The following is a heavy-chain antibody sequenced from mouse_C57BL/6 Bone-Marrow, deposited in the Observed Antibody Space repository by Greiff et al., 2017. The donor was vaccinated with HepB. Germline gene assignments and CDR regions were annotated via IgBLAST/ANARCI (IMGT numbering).Heavy chain of an antibody. D-gene: IGHD2-4*01. CDR1: GFTFSDYY. CDR3: ARHGDYDDGDLFYAMDY. CDR2: ISNGGGST. Sequence: EVQGVESGGGLVQPGGSLKLSCAASGFTFSDYYMYWVRQTPEKRLEWVAYISNGGGSTYYPDTVKGRFTISRDNAKNTLYLQMSRLKSEDTAMYYCARHGDYDDGDLFYAMDYWGQGTSVTVSS. J-gene: IGHJ4*01. V-gene: IGHV5-12*01.